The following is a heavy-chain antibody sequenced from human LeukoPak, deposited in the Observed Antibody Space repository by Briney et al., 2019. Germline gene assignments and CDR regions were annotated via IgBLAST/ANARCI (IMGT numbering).Heavy chain of an antibody. CDR3: ARTYDSSGYSAFHI. CDR1: GDSISSYY. CDR2: IYYSGST. D-gene: IGHD3-22*01. Sequence: SETLSLTCSVSGDSISSYYWNWIRQPPGKELEWIGYIYYSGSTYYNPSLKSRVTISVDTSKSQFSLEVSSVTAADTAVYYCARTYDSSGYSAFHIWGQGTIVTVSS. V-gene: IGHV4-59*12. J-gene: IGHJ3*02.